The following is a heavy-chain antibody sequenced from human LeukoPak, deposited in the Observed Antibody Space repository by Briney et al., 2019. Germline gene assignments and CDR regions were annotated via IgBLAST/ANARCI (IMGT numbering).Heavy chain of an antibody. CDR3: AKDIQQLPDLDYYYYGMDV. CDR2: ISWNSGSI. J-gene: IGHJ6*02. Sequence: GRSLRLSCAASGFTFDDYAMHWVRQAPGKGLEWASGISWNSGSIGYADSVKGRFTISRDNAKNSLYLQMNSLRAEDTALYYCAKDIQQLPDLDYYYYGMDVWGQGTTVTVSS. V-gene: IGHV3-9*01. CDR1: GFTFDDYA. D-gene: IGHD6-13*01.